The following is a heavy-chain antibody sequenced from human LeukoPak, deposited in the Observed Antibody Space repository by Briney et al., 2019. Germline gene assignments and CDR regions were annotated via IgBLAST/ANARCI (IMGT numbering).Heavy chain of an antibody. Sequence: GGSLRLSCAASGFTFSDYYMSWIRQAPGKGLEWVSYISNRGDTIYYADSMRGRFTISRDNAKNSLYLQMNSLKPEDTAVYYCARVAEAAAFDSWGQGTLVTVSS. D-gene: IGHD6-13*01. CDR2: ISNRGDTI. CDR3: ARVAEAAAFDS. V-gene: IGHV3-11*04. J-gene: IGHJ4*02. CDR1: GFTFSDYY.